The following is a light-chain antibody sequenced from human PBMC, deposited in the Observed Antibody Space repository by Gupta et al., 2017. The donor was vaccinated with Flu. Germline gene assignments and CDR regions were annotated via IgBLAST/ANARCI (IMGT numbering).Light chain of an antibody. V-gene: IGKV1-6*01. Sequence: AIQMTQSPSSLSASVGDRVTITCRASQGIGDDLGWYQQKPGKAPNLLIYDASSLQRGVPSRFSGSGSGTEFTLTISNLQPEDFATYYCQQYDSSLYTFGQGTKVEIE. CDR1: QGIGDD. CDR2: DAS. J-gene: IGKJ2*01. CDR3: QQYDSSLYT.